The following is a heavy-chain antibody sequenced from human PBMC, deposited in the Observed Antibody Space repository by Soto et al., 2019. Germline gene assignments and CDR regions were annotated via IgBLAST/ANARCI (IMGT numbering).Heavy chain of an antibody. CDR3: AKDVGQQLVLNYGMDV. CDR1: GFTFRSFG. Sequence: QVQLVESGGGVIQPGTSLSLSCGSSGFTFRSFGMYWVRQAPGKGLEWVAVVSYDGNHNYYADSVKGRCTVSRDNAKNMLYLQMNSLRGEDTAVYYCAKDVGQQLVLNYGMDVWGEGTTVTVSS. D-gene: IGHD6-13*01. CDR2: VSYDGNHN. V-gene: IGHV3-30*18. J-gene: IGHJ6*04.